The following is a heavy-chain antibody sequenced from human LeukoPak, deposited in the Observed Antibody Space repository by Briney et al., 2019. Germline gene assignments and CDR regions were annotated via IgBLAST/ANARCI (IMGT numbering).Heavy chain of an antibody. CDR2: IWHDGSIK. CDR1: GFTFSNYG. J-gene: IGHJ4*02. Sequence: GGSLGLSCAASGFTFSNYGMHWVRQTPGKGLDWVAVIWHDGSIKYYADSVRGRFTISRDNSMNTVYLQMNSLRVEDTAVYYCAKVRQFTAATGTGLDYWGQGTLVTV. V-gene: IGHV3-33*03. CDR3: AKVRQFTAATGTGLDY. D-gene: IGHD6-13*01.